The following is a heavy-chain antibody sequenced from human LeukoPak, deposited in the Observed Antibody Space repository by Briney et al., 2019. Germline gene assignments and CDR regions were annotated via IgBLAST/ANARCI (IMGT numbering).Heavy chain of an antibody. CDR1: GFTFSSYS. CDR2: ISSSSSTI. CDR3: ASVIAVAEYDY. Sequence: PGGSLRLSCAASGFTFSSYSMNWVRQAPGRGLEWVSYISSSSSTIYYADSVKGRFTISRDNAKNSLYLQMNSLRAEDTVVYYCASVIAVAEYDYWGQGTLVTVSS. V-gene: IGHV3-48*01. D-gene: IGHD6-19*01. J-gene: IGHJ4*02.